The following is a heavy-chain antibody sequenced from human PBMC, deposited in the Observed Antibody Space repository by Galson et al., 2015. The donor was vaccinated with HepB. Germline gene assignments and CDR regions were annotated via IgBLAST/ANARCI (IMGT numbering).Heavy chain of an antibody. V-gene: IGHV3-30-3*01. CDR1: GFTFSSYA. CDR2: ISYDGSNK. J-gene: IGHJ6*02. Sequence: SLRLSCAASGFTFSSYAMHWVRQAPGKGLEWVVVISYDGSNKYYADSVKGRFTISRDNSKNTLYLQMNSLRAEDTAVYYCARVSGSSWNYYYYGMDVWGQGTTVTVSS. CDR3: ARVSGSSWNYYYYGMDV. D-gene: IGHD6-13*01.